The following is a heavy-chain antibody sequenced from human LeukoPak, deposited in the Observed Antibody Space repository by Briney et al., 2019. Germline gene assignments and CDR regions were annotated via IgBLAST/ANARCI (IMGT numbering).Heavy chain of an antibody. CDR3: ARDRSLEIAVAGTIFDY. Sequence: GGSLRLSCAASGFTVSSNYMSWVRQAPGKGLEWVSVIYSGGSTYYADSVKGRFTISRDNSKNTLYLQMNSLRAEDTAVYYCARDRSLEIAVAGTIFDYWGQGTLVTVSS. D-gene: IGHD6-19*01. CDR2: IYSGGST. V-gene: IGHV3-53*01. CDR1: GFTVSSNY. J-gene: IGHJ4*02.